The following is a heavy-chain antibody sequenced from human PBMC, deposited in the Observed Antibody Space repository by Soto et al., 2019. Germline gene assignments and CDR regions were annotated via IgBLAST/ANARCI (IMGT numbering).Heavy chain of an antibody. CDR2: IYTGGST. V-gene: IGHV3-53*01. CDR3: ARAYGGNPALFDP. Sequence: GGSLRLSCAASGFTVSRDYMSWVRQAPGKGLEWGSVIYTGGSTYYADSVKGRFTFSRDNSKNTLYLQMNSLRAEDTAVYYCARAYGGNPALFDPWGQGTLVTVSS. J-gene: IGHJ5*02. D-gene: IGHD4-17*01. CDR1: GFTVSRDY.